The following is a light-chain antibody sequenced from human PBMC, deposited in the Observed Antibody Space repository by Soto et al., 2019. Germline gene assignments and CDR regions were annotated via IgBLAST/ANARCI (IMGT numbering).Light chain of an antibody. CDR1: QSVSSSY. CDR2: AAS. V-gene: IGKV3-15*01. CDR3: QQYNNWPPIP. Sequence: EIVMTQSPVTLSVSPGERATLSCRASQSVSSSYLAWYQQKPGQAPRLLIYAASTRATGIPARFSGSGSGTEFTLTISSLQSEDFGVYYCQQYNNWPPIPFGQGTRLAT. J-gene: IGKJ5*01.